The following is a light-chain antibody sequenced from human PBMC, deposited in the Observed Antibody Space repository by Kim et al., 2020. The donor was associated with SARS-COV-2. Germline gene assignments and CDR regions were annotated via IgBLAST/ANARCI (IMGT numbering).Light chain of an antibody. V-gene: IGLV2-14*03. Sequence: GQSITISCTGSSGDIGRYNFVTWYQQHPNKAPKLMIYNVTKRPSGVSNRSAGSKSGNTASLTISGLQAEDEVDYYGSSFTSSGTVVFGGGTKVTVL. J-gene: IGLJ3*02. CDR1: SGDIGRYNF. CDR2: NVT. CDR3: SSFTSSGTVV.